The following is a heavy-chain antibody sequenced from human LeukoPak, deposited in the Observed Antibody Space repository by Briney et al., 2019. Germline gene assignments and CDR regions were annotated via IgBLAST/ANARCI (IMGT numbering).Heavy chain of an antibody. J-gene: IGHJ4*02. CDR3: ARLSRDGYNKAGDY. CDR1: GGSISSYY. Sequence: SETLSLTCTVSGGSISSYYWSWIRQPPRKGLEWIGYIYYSGSTNYNPSLKSRVTISVDTSKNQFSLKLSSVTAADTAVYYCARLSRDGYNKAGDYWGQGTLVTVSS. CDR2: IYYSGST. D-gene: IGHD5-24*01. V-gene: IGHV4-59*01.